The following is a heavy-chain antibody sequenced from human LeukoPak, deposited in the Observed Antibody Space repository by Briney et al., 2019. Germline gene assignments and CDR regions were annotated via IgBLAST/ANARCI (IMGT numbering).Heavy chain of an antibody. V-gene: IGHV4-39*02. CDR3: ARDYNRDDLLDY. Sequence: PSETLSLTCTVSGGSISSSSYYWGWLRQPPGKGLEWIGSIYYSGSTYYNPSLKSRVTISVDTSKNQFSLKLSSVTAADTAVYYCARDYNRDDLLDYWGQGTLVTVSS. J-gene: IGHJ4*02. CDR1: GGSISSSSYY. CDR2: IYYSGST. D-gene: IGHD1-20*01.